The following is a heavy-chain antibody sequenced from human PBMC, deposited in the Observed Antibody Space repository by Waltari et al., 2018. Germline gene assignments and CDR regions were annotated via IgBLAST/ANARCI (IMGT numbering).Heavy chain of an antibody. V-gene: IGHV4-38-2*01. D-gene: IGHD1-26*01. CDR2: IYHSGST. Sequence: QVQLQESGPGLVKPSETLSLTCAVSGYSISSGYYWGWIRQPPGKGLEWIGSIYHSGSTYYNPSLKSRVTISVDTSKNQFSLKLSSVTAADTAVYYCARVGSGGSGSYEDFDYWGQGTLVTVSS. CDR3: ARVGSGGSGSYEDFDY. CDR1: GYSISSGYY. J-gene: IGHJ4*02.